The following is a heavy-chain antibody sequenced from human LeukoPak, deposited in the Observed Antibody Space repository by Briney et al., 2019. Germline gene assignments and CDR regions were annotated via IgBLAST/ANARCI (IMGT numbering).Heavy chain of an antibody. Sequence: GGSLRLSCVASGFTFSDYSMSWVRQAPGKGLEWVSGISDSGGSTYYADSVKGRCTISRDNSKNAVSLQMNNLRAEDTAVYFCARHDSFIPYWGQGTLVTVTS. CDR1: GFTFSDYS. J-gene: IGHJ4*02. V-gene: IGHV3-23*01. D-gene: IGHD3-16*02. CDR2: ISDSGGST. CDR3: ARHDSFIPY.